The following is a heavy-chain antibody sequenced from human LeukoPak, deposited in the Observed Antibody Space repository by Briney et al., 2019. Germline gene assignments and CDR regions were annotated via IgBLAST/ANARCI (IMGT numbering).Heavy chain of an antibody. J-gene: IGHJ4*02. CDR3: ARDYDILTGYWAFDY. CDR2: IYTSGST. D-gene: IGHD3-9*01. V-gene: IGHV4-61*02. Sequence: SQTLSLTCTVSGGSISSGSYYWSWIRQPAGKGLEWIRRIYTSGSTNYNPSLKSRVTISVDTSKNQFSLKLSSVTAADTAVYYCARDYDILTGYWAFDYWGQGTLVTVSS. CDR1: GGSISSGSYY.